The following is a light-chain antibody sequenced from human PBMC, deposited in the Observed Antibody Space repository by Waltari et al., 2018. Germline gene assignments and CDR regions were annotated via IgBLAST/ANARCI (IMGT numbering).Light chain of an antibody. Sequence: QSVLTQPPSVSGAPGQRVTISRTGSSSNIGGGYDVQWYQQLPGTAPKLLIYNNNNRPSGVPDRFSGSKSGTSASLAITGLQAEDEADYYCQSYDISLSGSLFGGGTKLTVL. J-gene: IGLJ2*01. CDR2: NNN. V-gene: IGLV1-40*01. CDR1: SSNIGGGYD. CDR3: QSYDISLSGSL.